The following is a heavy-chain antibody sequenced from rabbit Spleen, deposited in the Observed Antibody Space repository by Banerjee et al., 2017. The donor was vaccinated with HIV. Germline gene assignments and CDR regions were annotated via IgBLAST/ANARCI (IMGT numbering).Heavy chain of an antibody. CDR3: VRNSGWGVSYFTL. CDR1: GFDFSSYG. Sequence: QEQLVESGGGLVQPGGSLKLSCTASGFDFSSYGMSWVRQAPGKGLEWIGYIDPLFGGTYYANWVNGRFSISRENTQNTVSLQLNSLTVADTATYFCVRNSGWGVSYFTLWGQGTLVTVS. D-gene: IGHD4-1*01. J-gene: IGHJ4*01. CDR2: IDPLFGGT. V-gene: IGHV1S47*01.